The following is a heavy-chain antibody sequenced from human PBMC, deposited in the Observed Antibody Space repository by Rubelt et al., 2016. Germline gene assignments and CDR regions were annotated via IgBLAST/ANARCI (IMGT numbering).Heavy chain of an antibody. Sequence: QVQLVQSGAEVKKPGSSVKVSCKASGGTFSSYAISWVRQAPGQGLEWMGGIIPIFGTGNYAQKLQGRVTMTADESTSTADMELSSLRSEDTAVYYCASLGLSGSYYGFWGQGTMVTVSS. CDR1: GGTFSSYA. CDR2: IIPIFGTG. CDR3: ASLGLSGSYYGF. D-gene: IGHD1-26*01. J-gene: IGHJ3*01. V-gene: IGHV1-69*01.